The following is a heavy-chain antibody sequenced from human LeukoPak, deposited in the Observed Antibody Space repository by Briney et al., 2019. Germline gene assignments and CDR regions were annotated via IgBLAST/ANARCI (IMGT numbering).Heavy chain of an antibody. CDR2: ISSSSSYI. V-gene: IGHV3-21*01. Sequence: GGSLRLSCAASGFTFSSYSMNWVRQAPGKGLEWVSSISSSSSYIYYADSVKGRFTISRDNAKNSLYLQMNSLRAEDTAVYYCAGGRERDGYSIDYWGQGTLVTVSS. D-gene: IGHD5-24*01. CDR1: GFTFSSYS. CDR3: AGGRERDGYSIDY. J-gene: IGHJ4*02.